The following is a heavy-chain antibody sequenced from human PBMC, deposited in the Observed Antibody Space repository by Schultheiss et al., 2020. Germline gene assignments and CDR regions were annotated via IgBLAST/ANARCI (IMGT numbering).Heavy chain of an antibody. Sequence: SETLSLTCTVSGGSISSSNWWSWIRQPPGKGLEWIGEINHSGSTNYNPSLKSRVTISVDTSKNQFSLKLSSVTAADTAVYYCARLAYCGGDCYLFDYWGQGTLVTVSS. CDR2: INHSGST. D-gene: IGHD2-21*01. V-gene: IGHV4-4*02. J-gene: IGHJ4*02. CDR1: GGSISSSNW. CDR3: ARLAYCGGDCYLFDY.